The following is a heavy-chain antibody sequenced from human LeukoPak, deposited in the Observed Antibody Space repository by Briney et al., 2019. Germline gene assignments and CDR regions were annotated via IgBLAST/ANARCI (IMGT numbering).Heavy chain of an antibody. D-gene: IGHD2-2*01. CDR2: IDSDTYGNTI. V-gene: IGHV3-48*01. CDR1: GFTISSYS. CDR3: ARDPFGQVPQGSPFDY. Sequence: GGSLRLSCAASGFTISSYSMNWVRQAPGKGLEWISYIDSDTYGNTIYYPHTVKGRFTISRDNVKNSLYLQMNSLRAEDTAVYYCARDPFGQVPQGSPFDYWGQGTLVTVSS. J-gene: IGHJ4*02.